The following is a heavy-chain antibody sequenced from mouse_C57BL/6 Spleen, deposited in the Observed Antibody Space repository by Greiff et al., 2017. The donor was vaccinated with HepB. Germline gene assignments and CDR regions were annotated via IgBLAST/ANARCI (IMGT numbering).Heavy chain of an antibody. V-gene: IGHV1-42*01. D-gene: IGHD3-2*02. CDR1: GYSFTGYY. Sequence: VQLKESGPELVKPGASVKISCKASGYSFTGYYMNWVKQSPEKSLEWIGEINPSTGGTTYNQKFKAKATLTVDKSSSTAYMQLKSLTSEDSAVYYCARSTRLRDYWGQGTTLTVSS. CDR2: INPSTGGT. J-gene: IGHJ2*01. CDR3: ARSTRLRDY.